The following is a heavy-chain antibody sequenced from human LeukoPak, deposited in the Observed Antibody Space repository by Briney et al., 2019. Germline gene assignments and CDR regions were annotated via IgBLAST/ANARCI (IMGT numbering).Heavy chain of an antibody. V-gene: IGHV3-43*02. D-gene: IGHD5-24*01. Sequence: GGSLRLSCAASGSTFDDHAMHWVRQAPGKGLEWVSLISGDGGSTYYEDSVKGRFTISRDNSKNSLYLQMNSLRTEDTALYYCAALEHAFDIWGQGTMVIVSS. CDR1: GSTFDDHA. J-gene: IGHJ3*02. CDR3: AALEHAFDI. CDR2: ISGDGGST.